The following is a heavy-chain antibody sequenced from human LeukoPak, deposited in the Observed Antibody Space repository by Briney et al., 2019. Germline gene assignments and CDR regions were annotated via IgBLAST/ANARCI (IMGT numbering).Heavy chain of an antibody. CDR1: GFTLSRHS. CDR3: ARFGYSHGYGWGGGYYYYYMDV. Sequence: GGSLRLSCAASGFTLSRHSMHWVRQAPGKGLEFVSAISSNGGRTYYANSVKGRFTIFRDNAKNSVYLQMNSLRAEDTAVYYCARFGYSHGYGWGGGYYYYYMDVWGKGTTVTVSS. J-gene: IGHJ6*03. D-gene: IGHD5-18*01. V-gene: IGHV3-64*01. CDR2: ISSNGGRT.